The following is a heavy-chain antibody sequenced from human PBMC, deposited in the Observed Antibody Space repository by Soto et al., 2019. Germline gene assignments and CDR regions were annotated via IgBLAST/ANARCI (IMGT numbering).Heavy chain of an antibody. CDR1: GGSFSGYY. J-gene: IGHJ6*02. Sequence: QVQLQQWGAGLLKPSETLSLTCAVYGGSFSGYYWSWIRQPPGKGREWIGEINHSGSTNYNPSLKSRVTLSVDTSKNQFSLKLSSVTAADTAVYYCASYTGDPDYYYGMDVWGQGTTVTVSS. V-gene: IGHV4-34*01. CDR3: ASYTGDPDYYYGMDV. CDR2: INHSGST. D-gene: IGHD7-27*01.